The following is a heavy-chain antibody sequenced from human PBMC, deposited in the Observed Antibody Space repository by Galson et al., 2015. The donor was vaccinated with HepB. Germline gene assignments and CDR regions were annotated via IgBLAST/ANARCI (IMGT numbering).Heavy chain of an antibody. CDR2: ISPYNPNG. V-gene: IGHV1-18*01. D-gene: IGHD5-12*01. J-gene: IGHJ4*02. Sequence: SVKVSCKASGYTFTTYGISWVRQAPGQGLEWMGWISPYNPNGDYAQKFQGRVTMATDTSTNTAYMELTTLRSDDTAVYYCARGGNSGHYVADYWGQGTLVTVSS. CDR3: ARGGNSGHYVADY. CDR1: GYTFTTYG.